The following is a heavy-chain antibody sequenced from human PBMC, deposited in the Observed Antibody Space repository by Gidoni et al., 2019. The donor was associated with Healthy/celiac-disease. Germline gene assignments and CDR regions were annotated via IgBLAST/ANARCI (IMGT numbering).Heavy chain of an antibody. Sequence: LAWIGYIYYSGSTYYNPSLKSRVTISVDTSKNQFSLKLSSVTAADTAVYYCARVRRRVPAGTHFDYWGQGTLVTVSS. CDR3: ARVRRRVPAGTHFDY. V-gene: IGHV4-31*02. J-gene: IGHJ4*02. D-gene: IGHD2-2*01. CDR2: IYYSGST.